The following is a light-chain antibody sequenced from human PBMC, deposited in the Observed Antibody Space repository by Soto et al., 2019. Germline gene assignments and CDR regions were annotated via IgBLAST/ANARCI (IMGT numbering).Light chain of an antibody. J-gene: IGKJ1*01. V-gene: IGKV3-15*01. Sequence: EIVMTQSPATLSVSPGERATLSCRASQSVSSNVAWDQQKPGQAPSLLIYGASTRATGIPARFSGSGSGTDSTLTISSLQSEEGAVYDGQQYDNWPWTFGQGTKVDIK. CDR3: QQYDNWPWT. CDR1: QSVSSN. CDR2: GAS.